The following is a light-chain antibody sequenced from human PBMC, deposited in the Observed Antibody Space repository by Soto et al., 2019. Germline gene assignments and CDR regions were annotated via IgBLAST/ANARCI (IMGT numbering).Light chain of an antibody. CDR3: QQRSNWPPLT. Sequence: IVLTQSPGTLSLSPGGRATLSFRGSQSVSSNFLAWYQQKPGRAPRLLIYGASNRATGVPDRFSGGGSGTDFTLTISSLEPEDFAVYYCQQRSNWPPLTFGQGTRLEIK. CDR2: GAS. J-gene: IGKJ5*01. V-gene: IGKV3D-20*02. CDR1: QSVSSNF.